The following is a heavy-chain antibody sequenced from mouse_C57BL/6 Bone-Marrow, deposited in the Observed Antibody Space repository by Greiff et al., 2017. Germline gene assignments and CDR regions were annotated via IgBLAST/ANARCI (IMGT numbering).Heavy chain of an antibody. Sequence: VQLVESGPGLVQPSQSLSITCTVSGFSLTSYGVHWVRQSPGKGLEWLGVIWRGGSTDYNAAFMSRLSITKDNSKSQVFFKMNSLQADDTAIYYCAGGSSFYYYAMDYWGQGTSVTVSS. V-gene: IGHV2-5*01. D-gene: IGHD1-1*01. CDR2: IWRGGST. CDR1: GFSLTSYG. CDR3: AGGSSFYYYAMDY. J-gene: IGHJ4*01.